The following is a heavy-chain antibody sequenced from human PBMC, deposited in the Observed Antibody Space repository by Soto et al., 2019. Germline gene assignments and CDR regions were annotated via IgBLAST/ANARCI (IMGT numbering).Heavy chain of an antibody. Sequence: EVQLVESGGGLVQPGGSLRLSCAASGFTFSSHWMSWVRQAPGKGLEWVASIKKDGSEKYYEDSVEGRFTISRDNAVSSLYLQMNSLRAEDTAVYYCAREGRVVPNANCWGQGTLVTVSS. D-gene: IGHD2-2*01. J-gene: IGHJ4*02. CDR2: IKKDGSEK. V-gene: IGHV3-7*01. CDR3: AREGRVVPNANC. CDR1: GFTFSSHW.